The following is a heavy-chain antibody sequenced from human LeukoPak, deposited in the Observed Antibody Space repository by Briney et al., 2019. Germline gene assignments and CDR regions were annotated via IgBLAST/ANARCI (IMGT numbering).Heavy chain of an antibody. CDR3: ARGPPLRYFDWSIGDGGFDY. V-gene: IGHV4-59*08. CDR1: GASISSYY. D-gene: IGHD3-9*01. J-gene: IGHJ4*02. CDR2: IYYSGIM. Sequence: KPSETLSLTCTVSGASISSYYWSWIRQPPGKGLEWIGYIYYSGIMNYNPSLRSRVTISVDTSKNQFSLKLSSVTAADTAVYYCARGPPLRYFDWSIGDGGFDYWGQGTLVTVSS.